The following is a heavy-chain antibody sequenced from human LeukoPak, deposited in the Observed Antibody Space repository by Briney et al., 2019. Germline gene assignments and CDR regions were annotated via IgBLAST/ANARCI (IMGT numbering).Heavy chain of an antibody. Sequence: SETLSLTCTVSGGSISSGDYYWSWIRQPPGKGLEWIGYIYYSGSIYYNPSLKSRVTISVDTSKNQFSLKLSSVTAADTAVYYCARFYGGNSHFDYWGQGTLVTVSS. CDR2: IYYSGSI. D-gene: IGHD4-23*01. CDR3: ARFYGGNSHFDY. CDR1: GGSISSGDYY. J-gene: IGHJ4*02. V-gene: IGHV4-30-4*01.